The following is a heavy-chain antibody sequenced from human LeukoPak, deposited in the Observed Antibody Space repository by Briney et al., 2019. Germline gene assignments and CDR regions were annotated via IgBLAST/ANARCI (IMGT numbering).Heavy chain of an antibody. Sequence: PGGSLRLSCAASGFIFSSYGMHWVRQAPGKGLEWVAIIWYDGSNKYYADSVKGRFTISRDNSKNTLYLQMNSLRAEDTAVYYCARDPDSYSGNYVDYWGQGTLVTVSS. D-gene: IGHD1-26*01. V-gene: IGHV3-33*01. CDR1: GFIFSSYG. J-gene: IGHJ4*02. CDR2: IWYDGSNK. CDR3: ARDPDSYSGNYVDY.